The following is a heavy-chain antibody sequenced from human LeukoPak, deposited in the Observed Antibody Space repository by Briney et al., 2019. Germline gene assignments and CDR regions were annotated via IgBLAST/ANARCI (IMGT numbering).Heavy chain of an antibody. Sequence: GGSLRLSCAASGFSFSSVYMSWVRQAPGKGLEWVGRIKSKTEGGTADYAAPVKGRFSISRDDSINTVYLEMNSLKTEDTAVYYCTTYRSYSDYWGQGALVTVSS. CDR3: TTYRSYSDY. CDR1: GFSFSSVY. J-gene: IGHJ4*02. V-gene: IGHV3-15*01. D-gene: IGHD1-14*01. CDR2: IKSKTEGGTA.